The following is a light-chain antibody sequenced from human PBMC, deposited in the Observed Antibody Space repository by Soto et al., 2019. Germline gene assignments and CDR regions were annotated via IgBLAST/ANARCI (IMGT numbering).Light chain of an antibody. CDR2: SAS. Sequence: IQLTQSPSSLSASVGDRVIITCRASQGISNNLAWYQQKPGRAPNLLIYSASTLQSGVPSRFSGSGSGTDFTLTISSLQPEDFATYYCQQLNAYPRTFGPGATVDIK. CDR1: QGISNN. V-gene: IGKV1-9*01. J-gene: IGKJ3*01. CDR3: QQLNAYPRT.